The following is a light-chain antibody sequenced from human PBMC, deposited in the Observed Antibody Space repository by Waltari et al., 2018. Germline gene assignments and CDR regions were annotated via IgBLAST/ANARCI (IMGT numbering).Light chain of an antibody. CDR3: CSYAGSYTWV. V-gene: IGLV2-23*01. Sequence: QSALTQPASVSGSPGQSITISCTGTSSDVGHYNLVAWYQQYPGKAPKVMIYDDNRRPSGVSDRFSGSKSGTTASLTISGVQAEDEADYSCCSYAGSYTWVFGGGTKLTVL. CDR2: DDN. J-gene: IGLJ3*02. CDR1: SSDVGHYNL.